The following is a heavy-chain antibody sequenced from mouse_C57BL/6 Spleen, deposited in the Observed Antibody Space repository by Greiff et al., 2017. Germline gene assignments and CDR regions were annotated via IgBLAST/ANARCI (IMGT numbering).Heavy chain of an antibody. Sequence: ESGPGLVKPSQSLSLTCSVTGYSITSGYYWNWIRQFPGNKLEWMGYISYDGSNNYNPSLKNRISITRDTSKNQFFLKLNSVTTEDTATYYCARDDWDWFAYWGQGTLVTDSA. D-gene: IGHD4-1*01. V-gene: IGHV3-6*01. CDR3: ARDDWDWFAY. J-gene: IGHJ3*01. CDR2: ISYDGSN. CDR1: GYSITSGYY.